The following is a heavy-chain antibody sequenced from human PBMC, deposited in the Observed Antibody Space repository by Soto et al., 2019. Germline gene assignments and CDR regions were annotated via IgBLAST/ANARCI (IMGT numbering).Heavy chain of an antibody. CDR2: IWYDGSNK. D-gene: IGHD6-13*01. CDR1: GFTFSSYG. Sequence: QVQLVESGGGVVQPGRSLRLSCAASGFTFSSYGMHWVRQAPGKGLEWVAVIWYDGSNKYYADSVKGRFTISRDNSKNTLYLQMNSLRAEDTAVYYCAREALLGIAAAGYLFDYWGQGTLVTVSS. CDR3: AREALLGIAAAGYLFDY. V-gene: IGHV3-33*01. J-gene: IGHJ4*02.